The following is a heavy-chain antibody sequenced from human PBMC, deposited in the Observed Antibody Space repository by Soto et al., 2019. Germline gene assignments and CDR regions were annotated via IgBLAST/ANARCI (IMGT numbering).Heavy chain of an antibody. D-gene: IGHD2-8*01. CDR3: ARLIGNSWLDS. J-gene: IGHJ5*01. CDR1: GDSVSSNSAV. Sequence: PSQTLSLTCAISGDSVSSNSAVWNWIRQSPSRGLEWLGRTYYRSKWYNDYAVSVKSRITINPDTSNNQLSLQLNSVTPDDTAVNYCARLIGNSWLDSWGQGTLVTVSS. V-gene: IGHV6-1*01. CDR2: TYYRSKWYN.